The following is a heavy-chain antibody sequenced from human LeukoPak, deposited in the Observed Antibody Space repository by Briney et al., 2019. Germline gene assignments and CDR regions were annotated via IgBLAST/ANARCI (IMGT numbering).Heavy chain of an antibody. D-gene: IGHD1-26*01. CDR1: GGSISNYY. V-gene: IGHV4-59*08. CDR3: ARLSGSPHPPFDY. CDR2: IYYSGST. Sequence: PSETLSLTCTVSGGSISNYYWTWIRQPPGKGLEWIGYIYYSGSTYYSPSLKSRVTISVDTSKNQFSLKLTSVTAADTAVYYCARLSGSPHPPFDYWGQGTLVTGSS. J-gene: IGHJ4*02.